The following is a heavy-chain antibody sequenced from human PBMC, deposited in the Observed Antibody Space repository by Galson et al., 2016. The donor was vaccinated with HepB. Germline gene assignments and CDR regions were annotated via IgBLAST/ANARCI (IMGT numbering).Heavy chain of an antibody. CDR2: ITAYNGCT. CDR1: GYTFSNYG. CDR3: GRDFEMATSWLTAQGIDY. Sequence: SVKVSCKASGYTFSNYGISWVRQAPGQGLEWMGWITAYNGCTSYAQKLQGRVTMTTDTTTNTAYMELRSLRSDDTAVYYCGRDFEMATSWLTAQGIDYWGQGTLVTVSS. J-gene: IGHJ4*02. D-gene: IGHD5-24*01. V-gene: IGHV1-18*04.